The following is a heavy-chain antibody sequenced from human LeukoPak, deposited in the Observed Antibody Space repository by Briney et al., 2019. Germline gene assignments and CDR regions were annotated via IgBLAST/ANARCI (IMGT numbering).Heavy chain of an antibody. D-gene: IGHD3-22*01. CDR1: GYTFTSYY. V-gene: IGHV1-46*01. Sequence: ASVKVSCKASGYTFTSYYMHWVRQAPGQGLEWMGIINPSGGSTSYAQKFQGRVTMTRDTSTSTVYMELSSLRSEDTAVYYRARGPHYYDTRGPPDPWGQGTLVTVSS. CDR3: ARGPHYYDTRGPPDP. CDR2: INPSGGST. J-gene: IGHJ5*02.